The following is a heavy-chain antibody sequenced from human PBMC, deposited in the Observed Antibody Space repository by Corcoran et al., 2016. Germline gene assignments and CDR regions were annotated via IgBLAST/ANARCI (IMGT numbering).Heavy chain of an antibody. D-gene: IGHD4-4*01. CDR1: GFTFSYYG. CDR3: ASLRHSNFMGGLDV. CDR2: IWNDGSHK. Sequence: QEQLVASGGGVVQPGGSLRLSCVASGFTFSYYGMHWVRQAPGKGLEWVAIIWNDGSHKDHADSVKGRFTFSRDNYKNTLYLQMNSLIVEDTAVYYCASLRHSNFMGGLDVWGQGITVTVSS. J-gene: IGHJ6*02. V-gene: IGHV3-33*03.